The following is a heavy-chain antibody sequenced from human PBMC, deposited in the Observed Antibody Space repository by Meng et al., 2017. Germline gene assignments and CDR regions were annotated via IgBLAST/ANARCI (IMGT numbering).Heavy chain of an antibody. CDR3: ARGSSQTTQYYYDSSGYYPI. Sequence: ASVKVSCKASGYTFTSYYMHWVRQAPGQGLEWMGIINPSGGSTSYAQKFQGRVTMTRDTSTSTVYMELSSLRSEDTAVYYCARGSSQTTQYYYDSSGYYPIWGQGKMV. J-gene: IGHJ3*02. V-gene: IGHV1-46*01. CDR1: GYTFTSYY. CDR2: INPSGGST. D-gene: IGHD3-22*01.